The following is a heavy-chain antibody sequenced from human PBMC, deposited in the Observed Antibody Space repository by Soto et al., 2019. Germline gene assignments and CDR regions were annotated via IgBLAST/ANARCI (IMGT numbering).Heavy chain of an antibody. V-gene: IGHV1-18*01. CDR3: AREGSYGWYDC. D-gene: IGHD2-15*01. CDR2: ISGYNGNA. Sequence: ASVKVSCKASGYTFSSHGIIWVRQAPGQGLEWMGWISGYNGNAKYAQGFQGRVTMTTDTSTSTVYMDLRSLGSDDSAVYYCAREGSYGWYDCWGQGTLVTVSS. CDR1: GYTFSSHG. J-gene: IGHJ5*01.